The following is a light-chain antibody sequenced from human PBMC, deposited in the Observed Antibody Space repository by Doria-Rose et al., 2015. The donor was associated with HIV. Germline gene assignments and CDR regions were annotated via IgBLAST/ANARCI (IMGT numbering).Light chain of an antibody. CDR2: WAS. Sequence: TQSTGTLSLSPGERATLSCRASQSFSSTYLAWYQQKPGQPPKLLIYWASTRQSGVPARFSGSGSGTDFTLTISSLEAEDVAVYYCQQYYDTPSFGPGTTVDIK. V-gene: IGKV4-1*01. CDR1: QSFSSTY. CDR3: QQYYDTPS. J-gene: IGKJ3*01.